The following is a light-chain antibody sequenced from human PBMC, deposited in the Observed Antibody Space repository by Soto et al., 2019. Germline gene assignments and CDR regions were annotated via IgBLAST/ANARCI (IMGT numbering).Light chain of an antibody. Sequence: DIQMTQSPSTLSASVGDRVTITCRANQFISTWVAWFQQKPGKAPRLLIHEASALQSGVPSRFRGSGSGTEFTLSISSLHRDDFATYSCQFYNSYSWTFGQGTKVEI. CDR2: EAS. J-gene: IGKJ1*01. CDR3: QFYNSYSWT. CDR1: QFISTW. V-gene: IGKV1-5*01.